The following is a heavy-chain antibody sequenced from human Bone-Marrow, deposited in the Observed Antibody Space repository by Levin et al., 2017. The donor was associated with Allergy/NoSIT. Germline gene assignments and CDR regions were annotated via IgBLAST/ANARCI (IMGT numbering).Heavy chain of an antibody. CDR1: GFTFSDYA. D-gene: IGHD3-10*02. Sequence: SCAASGFTFSDYAMHWVRQVPGKGLEWVAVIWFDGSNEYYADSVKGRVTISRDNSKNMVYLQLNSLRGDDTAVYYCARGVLGHYYYNGLDVWGQGTPVTVSS. CDR2: IWFDGSNE. CDR3: ARGVLGHYYYNGLDV. J-gene: IGHJ6*02. V-gene: IGHV3-33*01.